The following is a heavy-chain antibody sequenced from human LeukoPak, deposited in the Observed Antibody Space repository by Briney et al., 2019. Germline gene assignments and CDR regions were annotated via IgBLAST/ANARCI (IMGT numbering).Heavy chain of an antibody. CDR3: ARHVGFTVTDDY. D-gene: IGHD4-11*01. J-gene: IGHJ4*02. CDR1: GYSISSGYY. Sequence: SETLSLTCAVSGYSISSGYYWGWIRQSPGKGLEWIGSIYHSGSTHYNPSLKSRVTMSADTSKNQFSLKLSSVTAADTAVYYCARHVGFTVTDDYWGQGTLVTVSS. CDR2: IYHSGST. V-gene: IGHV4-38-2*01.